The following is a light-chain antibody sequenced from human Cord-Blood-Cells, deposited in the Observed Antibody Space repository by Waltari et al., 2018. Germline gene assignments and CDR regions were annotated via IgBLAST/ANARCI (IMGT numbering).Light chain of an antibody. CDR2: AAS. V-gene: IGKV1-39*01. J-gene: IGKJ2*02. CDR3: QQSYSTPCT. CDR1: QSISSY. Sequence: DIQMTQSPSSLSASVGDRVTITCRASQSISSYLNLYQQKPGKAPKILIYAASSLQSGVPSRFSGSGSGTDFALTISSLQPEDFATYYCQQSYSTPCTFGQGTKLEIK.